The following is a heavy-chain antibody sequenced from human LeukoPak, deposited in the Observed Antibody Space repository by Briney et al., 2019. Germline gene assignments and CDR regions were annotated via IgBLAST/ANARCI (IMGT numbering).Heavy chain of an antibody. V-gene: IGHV4-59*08. CDR3: ARVLSGSWDWFDP. D-gene: IGHD3-22*01. CDR1: GGSLINFY. J-gene: IGHJ5*02. CDR2: ISYSGSP. Sequence: PSETLSLTCTVSGGSLINFYWSWIRQPPGKGLEWIGYISYSGSPNYNPSLKSRVTISVDTSKNQFSLKLSSVTAADTAVYYCARVLSGSWDWFDPWGQGTLVTVSS.